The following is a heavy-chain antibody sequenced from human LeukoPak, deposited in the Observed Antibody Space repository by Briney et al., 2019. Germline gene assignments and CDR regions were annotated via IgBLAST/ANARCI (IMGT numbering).Heavy chain of an antibody. J-gene: IGHJ3*02. D-gene: IGHD2-8*01. CDR2: IYTSGST. CDR1: GGSISSYY. CDR3: ARDNGQATKKFRGDAFDI. Sequence: SSETLSLTCTASGGSISSYYWSWIRQPAGKGLEWIGRIYTSGSTNYNPSLKSRVTMSVDTSKNQFSLKLSSVTAADTAVYYCARDNGQATKKFRGDAFDIWGQGTMVTVSS. V-gene: IGHV4-4*07.